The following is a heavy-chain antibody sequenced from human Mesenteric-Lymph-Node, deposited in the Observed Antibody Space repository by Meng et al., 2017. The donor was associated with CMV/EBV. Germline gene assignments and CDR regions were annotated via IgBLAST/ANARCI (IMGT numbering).Heavy chain of an antibody. D-gene: IGHD3-3*01. V-gene: IGHV1-46*01. CDR2: ANPSGDST. CDR3: ASPAPSGYRYNDAFDI. J-gene: IGHJ3*02. Sequence: ASVKVSCKASGYTFTSYYVHWVRQAPGQGLEWMAIANPSGDSTNYAQKFQGRVTITTDESTSTAYMELSSLRSEDTAVYYCASPAPSGYRYNDAFDIWGQGTMVTVSS. CDR1: GYTFTSYY.